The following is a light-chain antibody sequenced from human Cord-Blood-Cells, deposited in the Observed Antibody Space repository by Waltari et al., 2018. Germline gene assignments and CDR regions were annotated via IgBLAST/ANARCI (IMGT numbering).Light chain of an antibody. CDR1: QSVSSSY. V-gene: IGKV3-20*01. Sequence: DIVLPQSPGPLSFLPGERATLSCRASQSVSSSYLAWYQQKPGQAPRLLIYGASSRATGIPDRFSGSGSGTDFTLTISRLEPEDFAVYYCQQYGSSPRITFGQGTRLEIK. CDR3: QQYGSSPRIT. CDR2: GAS. J-gene: IGKJ5*01.